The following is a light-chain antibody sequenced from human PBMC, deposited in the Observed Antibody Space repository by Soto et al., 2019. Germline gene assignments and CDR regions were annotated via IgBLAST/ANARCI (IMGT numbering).Light chain of an antibody. CDR3: TSYVGSDIWV. CDR2: EVT. J-gene: IGLJ3*02. V-gene: IGLV2-8*01. CDR1: SSDVGAYKY. Sequence: QSDLTQPPSASGSPGQSVTISCTGTSSDVGAYKYVSWYQQYPGKAPKLMIYEVTKRPSGVPDRFSGSKSGNTASLTVSGLQGEDEADYYCTSYVGSDIWVFGGGTKLTVL.